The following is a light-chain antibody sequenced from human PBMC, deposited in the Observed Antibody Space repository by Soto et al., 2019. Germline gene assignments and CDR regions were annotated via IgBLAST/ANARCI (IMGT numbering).Light chain of an antibody. J-gene: IGKJ1*01. Sequence: IALTQSQDTLSVFPGERATISCMASQSVSSNLAWYQQKPGQAPRLLIYGASTRATGIPARFSGSGSGTEFTLTISSLQSEDFAVYYCQQYNNWPRTFGQGTKVDIK. CDR1: QSVSSN. CDR2: GAS. V-gene: IGKV3-15*01. CDR3: QQYNNWPRT.